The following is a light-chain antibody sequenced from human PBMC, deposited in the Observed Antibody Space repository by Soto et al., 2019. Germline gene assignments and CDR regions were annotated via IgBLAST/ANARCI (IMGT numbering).Light chain of an antibody. Sequence: HSSLTQPPSVSGSPGQSVTISCTGTSTDFVGYNRVSWYQQPPGTAPKLMIYEVSKRPSGVPDRFSGSKSVNTASLTISGLQAADEADYYCIISKSEDDYVFGTGTKVTVL. CDR2: EVS. CDR3: IISKSEDDYV. V-gene: IGLV2-18*01. CDR1: STDFVGYNR. J-gene: IGLJ1*01.